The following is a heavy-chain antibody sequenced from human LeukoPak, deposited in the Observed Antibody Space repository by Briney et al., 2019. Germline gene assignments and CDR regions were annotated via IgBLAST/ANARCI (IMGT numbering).Heavy chain of an antibody. D-gene: IGHD3-22*01. V-gene: IGHV3-23*01. CDR1: GFTFSSYA. Sequence: PGGSLRLSCAASGFTFSSYAMSWVRQAPEKGLEWVSGISGSGGSTYYADSVKGRFTISRDNSRNTLYLQMNSLRAEDTAVYYCAREYDSSGADAFDIWGQGTMVTVSS. CDR2: ISGSGGST. CDR3: AREYDSSGADAFDI. J-gene: IGHJ3*02.